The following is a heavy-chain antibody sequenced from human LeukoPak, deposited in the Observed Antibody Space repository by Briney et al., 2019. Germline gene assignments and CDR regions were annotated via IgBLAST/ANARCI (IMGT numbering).Heavy chain of an antibody. D-gene: IGHD4-17*01. CDR1: GGSISSGGYY. Sequence: PSETLSLTCTVSGGSISSGGYYWSWIRQHPGKGLEWIGYIYYSGSTYYNPFLKSRVTISVDTSKNQFSLKLSSVTAADTAVYYCARVKAKNDYGDYHNWFDPWGQGTLVTVSS. V-gene: IGHV4-31*03. J-gene: IGHJ5*02. CDR2: IYYSGST. CDR3: ARVKAKNDYGDYHNWFDP.